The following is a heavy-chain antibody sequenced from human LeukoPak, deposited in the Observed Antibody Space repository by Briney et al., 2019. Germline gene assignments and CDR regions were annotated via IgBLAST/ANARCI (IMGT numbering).Heavy chain of an antibody. V-gene: IGHV3-30*18. D-gene: IGHD2/OR15-2a*01. CDR2: ISYDGSNK. Sequence: GGSLRLSCAASGFTFSGYWMHWVRQAPGKGLEWVAVISYDGSNKYYADSVKGRFTISRDNSKNTLYLQMNSLRAEDTAVYYCAKDFWQLASWGQGTLVTVSS. CDR1: GFTFSGYW. J-gene: IGHJ5*01. CDR3: AKDFWQLAS.